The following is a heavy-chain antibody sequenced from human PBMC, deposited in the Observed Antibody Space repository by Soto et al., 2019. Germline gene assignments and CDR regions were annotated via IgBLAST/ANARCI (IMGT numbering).Heavy chain of an antibody. CDR2: INPNSGGT. D-gene: IGHD3-10*01. CDR1: GYTFTGYY. CDR3: ARDQDYYGSGSEFDH. V-gene: IGHV1-2*04. J-gene: IGHJ4*02. Sequence: GASVKVSCKASGYTFTGYYMHWVRQAPGQGLEWMGWINPNSGGTNYAQKFKGWVTMTRDTSISTAYMELSRLRSDDTAVYYCARDQDYYGSGSEFDHWGQGTLVTVSS.